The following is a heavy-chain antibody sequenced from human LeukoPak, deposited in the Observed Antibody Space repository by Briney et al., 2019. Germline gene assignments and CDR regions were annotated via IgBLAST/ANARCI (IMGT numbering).Heavy chain of an antibody. V-gene: IGHV3-23*01. CDR3: AKAVVVVAATGFDY. CDR2: ISGSGGST. CDR1: GFTFSSYA. D-gene: IGHD2-15*01. Sequence: PGGSLRLSCAASGFTFSSYAMSWVRQAPGKGLEWVSAISGSGGSTNYADSVKGRFTISRDNSKNMLYLQMNSLRAENTAEYYCAKAVVVVAATGFDYWGQGTLVTVSS. J-gene: IGHJ4*02.